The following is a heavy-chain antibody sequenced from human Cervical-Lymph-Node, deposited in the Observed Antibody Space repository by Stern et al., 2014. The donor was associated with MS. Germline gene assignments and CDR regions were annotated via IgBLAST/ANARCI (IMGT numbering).Heavy chain of an antibody. CDR1: GASLSSHY. D-gene: IGHD3-22*01. V-gene: IGHV4-59*11. CDR3: ASLHDSGAYYTRDL. CDR2: VSYSGST. J-gene: IGHJ5*02. Sequence: QLQLQESGPGLVKPSETLSLTCTVSGASLSSHYWSWIRQPPGKGLEWIGFVSYSGSTNYSPSLEGRVTISIDTSKTQLSLKLSSVTSADTAVYYCASLHDSGAYYTRDLWGLGTLVTVSS.